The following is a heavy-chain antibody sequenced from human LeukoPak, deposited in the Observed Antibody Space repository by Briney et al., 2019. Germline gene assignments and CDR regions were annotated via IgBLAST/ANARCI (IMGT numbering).Heavy chain of an antibody. D-gene: IGHD2-21*01. Sequence: TGGSLTLSCTASGFPFSSYSMNWLRQAPGKGLEWVSSISSSSSYIYYADSLKGRFTIYRDNAKNSLYLQMNSLRADDTAVYYCARDQIDEGFFDYWGQGTLVTVSS. CDR2: ISSSSSYI. CDR3: ARDQIDEGFFDY. J-gene: IGHJ4*02. CDR1: GFPFSSYS. V-gene: IGHV3-21*01.